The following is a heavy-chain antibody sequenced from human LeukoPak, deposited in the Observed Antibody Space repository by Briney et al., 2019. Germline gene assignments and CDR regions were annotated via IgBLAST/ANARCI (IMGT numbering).Heavy chain of an antibody. J-gene: IGHJ4*02. D-gene: IGHD5-12*01. CDR2: ISYSGST. CDR1: GGSISSYY. Sequence: SETLSLTCTDSGGSISSYYWSWIRQPPGKGLEWIGCISYSGSTNYNPSLKSRVTISVDTSKNRFSLNLSSVTAADTAVYYCARGYDSGYDRPLDFWGQGTLVTVSS. CDR3: ARGYDSGYDRPLDF. V-gene: IGHV4-59*01.